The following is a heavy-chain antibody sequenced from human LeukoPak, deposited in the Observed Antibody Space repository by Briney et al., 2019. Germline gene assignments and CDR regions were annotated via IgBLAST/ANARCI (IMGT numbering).Heavy chain of an antibody. Sequence: PGGSLRLSCAASGFTVSNNYMSWVRQAPGKGLEWVSIIYNGGSTYYADSVKGRFTMSRDNSKNTLYLQMSSLRAEDTAVYYCARAVSNDYAAHWGQGTLVTVSS. D-gene: IGHD4-17*01. CDR3: ARAVSNDYAAH. CDR2: IYNGGST. V-gene: IGHV3-53*01. J-gene: IGHJ4*02. CDR1: GFTVSNNY.